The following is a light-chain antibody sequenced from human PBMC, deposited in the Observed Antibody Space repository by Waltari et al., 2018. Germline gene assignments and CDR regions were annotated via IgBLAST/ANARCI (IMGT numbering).Light chain of an antibody. CDR2: AAS. CDR3: QQVNGYPLT. Sequence: DIQLTQSPSFLSASVVDRVTITCRASQGISSYLVWYQQKPGKAPKVLISAASTLQTGVPSRFSGSGSGTEFTLTISSLQPEDFATYYCQQVNGYPLTFGGGTKVEIK. CDR1: QGISSY. J-gene: IGKJ4*01. V-gene: IGKV1-9*01.